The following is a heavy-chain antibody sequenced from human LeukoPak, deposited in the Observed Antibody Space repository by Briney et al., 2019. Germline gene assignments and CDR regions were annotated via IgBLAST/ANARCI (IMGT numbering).Heavy chain of an antibody. J-gene: IGHJ6*02. CDR2: ISSSSSYI. CDR1: GFTFSSYS. V-gene: IGHV3-21*01. D-gene: IGHD2-2*01. CDR3: AREGRGVVVPAATYGMDV. Sequence: PGGSLRLSCAASGFTFSSYSMNWVRQATGKGLECVSSISSSSSYIYYADSVKGRFTISRDNAKNSLYLQMNSLRAEDTAVYYCAREGRGVVVPAATYGMDVWGQGTTVTVSS.